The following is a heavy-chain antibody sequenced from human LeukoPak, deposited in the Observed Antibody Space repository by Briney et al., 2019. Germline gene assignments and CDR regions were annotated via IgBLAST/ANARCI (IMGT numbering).Heavy chain of an antibody. V-gene: IGHV4-30-2*01. D-gene: IGHD3-22*01. CDR2: IYHSGST. CDR3: KARLTYYYDSSAYPYDAFDI. CDR1: GGSISSGGYY. Sequence: PSETLSLTCTVSGGSISSGGYYWSWIRQPPGKGLEWIGYIYHSGSTNYNPSLKSRVTISVDTSKNQFSLKLSSVTAADTAVYYCKARLTYYYDSSAYPYDAFDIWGQGTMVTVSS. J-gene: IGHJ3*02.